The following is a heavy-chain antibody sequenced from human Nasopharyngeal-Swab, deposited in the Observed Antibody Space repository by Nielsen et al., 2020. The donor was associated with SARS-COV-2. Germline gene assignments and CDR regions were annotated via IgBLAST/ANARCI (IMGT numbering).Heavy chain of an antibody. CDR3: ARQVAAAEDFQH. J-gene: IGHJ1*01. Sequence: SETLSLTCTVSGDSISSSSYHWGWIRQPPGKGLEWIGSIHYSGSTYYNPSLKSRVTLSVDTSKNQFSLKLSSVTATDTAVYYCARQVAAAEDFQHWGQGTLVTVSS. D-gene: IGHD6-13*01. CDR1: GDSISSSSYH. CDR2: IHYSGST. V-gene: IGHV4-39*01.